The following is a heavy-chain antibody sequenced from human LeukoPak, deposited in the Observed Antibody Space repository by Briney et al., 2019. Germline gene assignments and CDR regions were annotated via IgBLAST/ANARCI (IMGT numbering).Heavy chain of an antibody. CDR1: GGTFSNFG. D-gene: IGHD5-12*01. CDR2: IVPIFGSA. J-gene: IGHJ5*02. Sequence: ASVKVSCKASGGTFSNFGISWVRQAPGQGLEWMGGIVPIFGSANYAQKFQGRVTITADESTTTAYMELTGLRSEDTAVYYCAKDEGVANRWFDPWGQGTLVTVSS. CDR3: AKDEGVANRWFDP. V-gene: IGHV1-69*13.